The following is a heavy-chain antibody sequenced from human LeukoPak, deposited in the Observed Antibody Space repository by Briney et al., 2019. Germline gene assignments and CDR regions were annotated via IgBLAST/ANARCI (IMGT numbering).Heavy chain of an antibody. CDR1: GYTFSSYG. D-gene: IGHD2-21*02. CDR2: INTYNGNT. J-gene: IGHJ3*02. V-gene: IGHV1-18*01. CDR3: ASSRGVVTAYDI. Sequence: ASVKVSCKASGYTFSSYGISWVRQAPGQGLEWMGWINTYNGNTNYAQKLQDRVTMTTDTSTSTAYMELRSLRVDDTAVYYCASSRGVVTAYDIWGQGTMVTVSS.